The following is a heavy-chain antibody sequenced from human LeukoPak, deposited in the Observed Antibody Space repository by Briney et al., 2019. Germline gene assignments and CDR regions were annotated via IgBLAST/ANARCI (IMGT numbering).Heavy chain of an antibody. D-gene: IGHD2-21*02. J-gene: IGHJ4*02. CDR2: INWNGGST. CDR1: GYTFDDHG. CDR3: ARHRLPYFDY. Sequence: PGGSLRLSCVGFGYTFDDHGMSWVRQAPGKGLEWVAGINWNGGSTGYADSVRGRFTISRDNAKNSLYLQMNSLRAEDTAVYYCARHRLPYFDYWGQGTLVTVSS. V-gene: IGHV3-20*04.